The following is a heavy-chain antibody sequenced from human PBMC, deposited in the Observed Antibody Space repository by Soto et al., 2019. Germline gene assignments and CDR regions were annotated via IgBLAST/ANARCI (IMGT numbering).Heavy chain of an antibody. V-gene: IGHV3-64D*06. CDR2: ISSDGDIT. D-gene: IGHD3-9*01. Sequence: PGGSLRLSCSASGFTFSEYSMHWVRQAPGKGLQYVSTISSDGDITYYADSVKGRFTISRDNSKNTLYLQMNSLRPEDTAVYYCVKVSTFYDILTGYYSTYVFDPWGQGTLVTVSS. CDR1: GFTFSEYS. J-gene: IGHJ5*02. CDR3: VKVSTFYDILTGYYSTYVFDP.